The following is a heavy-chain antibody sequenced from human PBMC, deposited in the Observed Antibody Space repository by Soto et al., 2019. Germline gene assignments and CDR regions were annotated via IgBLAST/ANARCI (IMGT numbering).Heavy chain of an antibody. V-gene: IGHV3-7*03. CDR2: IKQDGSEK. Sequence: EVQLVESGGGLVQPGGSLRLSCAASGFTFSNYWMSWVRQAPGKGLEWVASIKQDGSEKYYVDSVKGRFTISRDNTKNSLYLQMNSLRAEDTAMYYCARGTSFDFYDNAYYAHWGQGTLVTVSS. CDR1: GFTFSNYW. D-gene: IGHD3-16*01. CDR3: ARGTSFDFYDNAYYAH. J-gene: IGHJ4*02.